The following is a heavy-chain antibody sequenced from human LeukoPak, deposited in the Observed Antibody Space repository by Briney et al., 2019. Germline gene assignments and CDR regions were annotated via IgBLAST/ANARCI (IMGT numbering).Heavy chain of an antibody. V-gene: IGHV3-74*01. Sequence: GGSLRLSWAASGFTFSSYWMHWVRQAPGKGLVWVSRINSDGSSTSYADSVKGRFTISRDNAKNTLYLQMSSLRAEDTAVYYCAREGSGRTAYNDGLDVWGQGTMVTVSS. CDR3: AREGSGRTAYNDGLDV. J-gene: IGHJ3*01. D-gene: IGHD3-10*01. CDR2: INSDGSST. CDR1: GFTFSSYW.